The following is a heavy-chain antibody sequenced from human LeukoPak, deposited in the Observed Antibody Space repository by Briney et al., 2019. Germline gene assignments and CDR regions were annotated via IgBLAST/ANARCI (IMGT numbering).Heavy chain of an antibody. Sequence: GGSLRLSCAASGFTFSSYSMNWVRQATGKGLEWDSSISSSSSYIYYADSVKGRFTISRDNAKNSLYLQMNSLRAEDTAVYYCARELAAAGTSVQPQYYYYYMDVWGKGTTVTISS. CDR2: ISSSSSYI. J-gene: IGHJ6*03. D-gene: IGHD6-13*01. CDR1: GFTFSSYS. V-gene: IGHV3-21*01. CDR3: ARELAAAGTSVQPQYYYYYMDV.